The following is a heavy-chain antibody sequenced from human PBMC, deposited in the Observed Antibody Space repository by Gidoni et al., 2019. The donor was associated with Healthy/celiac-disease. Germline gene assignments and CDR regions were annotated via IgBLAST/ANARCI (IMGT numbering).Heavy chain of an antibody. CDR3: ARGHLVGYSGYALDY. CDR1: GYTFTGYY. V-gene: IGHV1-2*04. CDR2: INPNSGGT. Sequence: QVQLVQSGAEVKKPGASVKVSCKASGYTFTGYYMHWVRQAPGQGLEWMGWINPNSGGTNYAQKFQGWVTMTRDTSISTAYMELSRLRSDDTAVYYCARGHLVGYSGYALDYWGQGTLVTVSS. D-gene: IGHD5-12*01. J-gene: IGHJ4*02.